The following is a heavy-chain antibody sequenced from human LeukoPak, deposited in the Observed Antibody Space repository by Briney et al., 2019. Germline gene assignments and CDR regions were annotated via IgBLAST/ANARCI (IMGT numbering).Heavy chain of an antibody. J-gene: IGHJ4*02. CDR3: ARLPLMVYAGGPFSYFDY. CDR2: ISSSGSTI. V-gene: IGHV3-11*04. D-gene: IGHD2-8*01. CDR1: GFTFSDYY. Sequence: GGSLRLSCAASGFTFSDYYMSWIRQAPGKGLEWVSYISSSGSTIYYADSVKGRFTISRDNAKNSLYLQMNSLRAEDTAVYYCARLPLMVYAGGPFSYFDYWGQGTLVTVSS.